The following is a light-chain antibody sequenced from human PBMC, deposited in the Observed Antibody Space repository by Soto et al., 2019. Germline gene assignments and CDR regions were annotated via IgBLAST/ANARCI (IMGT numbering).Light chain of an antibody. V-gene: IGLV2-14*03. CDR3: SSYTSSSTRV. Sequence: QSALTQPASVSGSPGQSITISCTGTSSDVGGYNYVSWYQQHPAKAPKLMIYDVSDRPSGVSNRFFGSKSGNTASLTISGLQAEDEADYYCSSYTSSSTRVFGGGTKVTVL. J-gene: IGLJ2*01. CDR2: DVS. CDR1: SSDVGGYNY.